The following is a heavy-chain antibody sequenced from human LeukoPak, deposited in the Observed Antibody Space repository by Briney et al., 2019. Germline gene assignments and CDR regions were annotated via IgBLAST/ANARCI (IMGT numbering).Heavy chain of an antibody. CDR3: ARVLVVLSPFDY. CDR1: GGTFSSYA. V-gene: IGHV1-69*13. D-gene: IGHD3-16*02. CDR2: IIPIFGTA. Sequence: SVTVSCKASGGTFSSYAISWVRQAPGQGLEWMGGIIPIFGTANYAQKFQGRVTITADESTSTAYMELSSLRSEDTAVDCCARVLVVLSPFDYWGQGTLVTVSS. J-gene: IGHJ4*02.